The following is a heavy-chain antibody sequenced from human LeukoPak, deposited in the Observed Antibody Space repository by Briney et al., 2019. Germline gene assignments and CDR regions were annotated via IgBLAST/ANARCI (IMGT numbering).Heavy chain of an antibody. J-gene: IGHJ4*02. V-gene: IGHV1-69*10. CDR2: IIPIFGIA. CDR1: GSTFSSYA. Sequence: GASVKLSCNASGSTFSSYAISWVRQAPGQGLEWMGGIIPIFGIANYAQKFQGRVTFTADQSTSTAYKELGSLRSEHTDVCDCARDQVVVVPPPGYYFVYGGQRALVSVCS. CDR3: ARDQVVVVPPPGYYFVY. D-gene: IGHD2-15*01.